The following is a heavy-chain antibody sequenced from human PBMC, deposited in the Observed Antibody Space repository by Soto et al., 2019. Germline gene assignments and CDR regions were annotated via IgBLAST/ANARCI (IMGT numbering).Heavy chain of an antibody. CDR1: GFTFSIYV. CDR2: TSYDGSNK. Sequence: PGGSLRLSCAASGFTFSIYVMPWFRQALGKGLEWVAVTSYDGSNKYYEDSVKGRFTLSRHNSKNTLYLKMKRMRAADTAVYYCEKAEGSGSYSPYGMDLWGQGTTVTVS. J-gene: IGHJ6*02. CDR3: EKAEGSGSYSPYGMDL. D-gene: IGHD3-10*01. V-gene: IGHV3-30*18.